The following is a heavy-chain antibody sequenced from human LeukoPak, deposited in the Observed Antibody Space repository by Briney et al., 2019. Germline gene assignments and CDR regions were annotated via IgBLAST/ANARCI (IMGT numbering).Heavy chain of an antibody. CDR3: ARAGGPYGSGSYYSD. J-gene: IGHJ4*02. Sequence: GGSLRLSCAASGFTFSTYSMNWVRQAPGKGLEWVSSISCSSSYIYYADSVKGRFTISRDNAKNSLFLQMNSLRAEDTAVYYCARAGGPYGSGSYYSDWGQGTLVTVSS. V-gene: IGHV3-21*01. CDR2: ISCSSSYI. CDR1: GFTFSTYS. D-gene: IGHD3-10*01.